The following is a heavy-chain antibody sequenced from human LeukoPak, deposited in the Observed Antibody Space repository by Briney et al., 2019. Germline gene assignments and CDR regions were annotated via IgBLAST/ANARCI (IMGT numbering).Heavy chain of an antibody. D-gene: IGHD4-23*01. CDR3: ATAPTVDYFDY. V-gene: IGHV1-69*13. CDR1: GGTFSSYA. J-gene: IGHJ4*02. CDR2: IIPIFGTA. Sequence: GASVNVSCKASGGTFSSYAISWVRQAPGQGLEWMGGIIPIFGTANYAQKFQGRVTNTADESTSTAYMELSSLRSEDTAVYYCATAPTVDYFDYWGQGTLGTVSS.